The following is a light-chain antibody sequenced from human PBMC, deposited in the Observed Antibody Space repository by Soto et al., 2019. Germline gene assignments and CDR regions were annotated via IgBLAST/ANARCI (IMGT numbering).Light chain of an antibody. CDR3: QQYDSSPLA. CDR1: QSVSSSY. J-gene: IGKJ4*01. Sequence: EIVLTQSPGTLSLSPGERATLSCRASQSVSSSYLAWYQQKPGQAPRLLIYGASSRATGIPDRFSCSGSGTDFTLTISSLEPEDFEVYYCQQYDSSPLAFGGGTKVEIK. V-gene: IGKV3-20*01. CDR2: GAS.